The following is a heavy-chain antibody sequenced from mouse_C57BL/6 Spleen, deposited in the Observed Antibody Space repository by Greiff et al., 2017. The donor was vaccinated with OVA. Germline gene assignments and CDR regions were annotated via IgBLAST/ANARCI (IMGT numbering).Heavy chain of an antibody. D-gene: IGHD5-5*01. CDR3: ARSLPLDY. J-gene: IGHJ2*01. Sequence: EVQLQQSGPELVKPGASVKISCKASGYSFTGYYMNWVKQSPEKSLEWIGEINPSTGGTTYNQKFKAKATLTVDKSSSTAYMQLKSLTSEDSAVYYCARSLPLDYWGQGTTLTVSS. CDR1: GYSFTGYY. CDR2: INPSTGGT. V-gene: IGHV1-42*01.